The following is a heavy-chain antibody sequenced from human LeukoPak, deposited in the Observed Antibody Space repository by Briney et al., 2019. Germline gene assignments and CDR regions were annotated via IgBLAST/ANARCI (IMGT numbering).Heavy chain of an antibody. CDR1: GFTFSSYW. D-gene: IGHD2-15*01. CDR2: IKQDGSEK. J-gene: IGHJ4*02. CDR3: ARSVPLCRGGSCYGGGSYLAY. Sequence: PGGSLRLSCAASGFTFSSYWMSWVRQAPAKGLEWVANIKQDGSEKYSVDSVKGRFTISRDNAKNSLYMQMNSMRAEDTGVYYCARSVPLCRGGSCYGGGSYLAYWGQGTLVTVSS. V-gene: IGHV3-7*01.